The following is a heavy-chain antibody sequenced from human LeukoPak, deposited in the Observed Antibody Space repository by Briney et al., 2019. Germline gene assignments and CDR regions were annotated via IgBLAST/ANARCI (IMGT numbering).Heavy chain of an antibody. J-gene: IGHJ5*01. D-gene: IGHD6-6*01. Sequence: GGSLRLSCVTSGFTFSSYAMSWVRQAPGKGLEWVSSISGSGGTTYYADSVKGRFTISRDNSKNSLHLQMNSLRAEDAAVYYCAKDTAPRPRWFDSWGQGTLVTVSS. CDR2: ISGSGGTT. V-gene: IGHV3-23*01. CDR3: AKDTAPRPRWFDS. CDR1: GFTFSSYA.